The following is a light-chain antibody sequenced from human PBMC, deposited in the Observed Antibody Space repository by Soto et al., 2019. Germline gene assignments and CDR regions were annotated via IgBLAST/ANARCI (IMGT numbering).Light chain of an antibody. CDR2: DAS. Sequence: IQMTQYPSTLSACVGDSVTITCRASQSISTWLAWYQQKPGKAPKLLIYDASSLEGGVPSRFSGSGSGTEFTLTISGLQPDDFATYYCQQYNSFSWTFGQGTKVDIK. CDR3: QQYNSFSWT. J-gene: IGKJ1*01. V-gene: IGKV1-5*01. CDR1: QSISTW.